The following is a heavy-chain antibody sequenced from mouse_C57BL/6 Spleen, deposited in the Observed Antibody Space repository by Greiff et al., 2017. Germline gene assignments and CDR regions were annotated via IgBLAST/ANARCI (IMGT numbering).Heavy chain of an antibody. CDR3: ARDPNYYGSSHYYFDY. J-gene: IGHJ2*01. CDR1: GISITTGNYR. CDR2: IYYSGTI. Sequence: EVQLQESGPGLVKPSQTVFLTCTVTGISITTGNYRWSWIRQFPGNKLEWIGYIYYSGTITYNPSLTSRHTITRDTPKNQFFLEMNSLTAEDTATYYCARDPNYYGSSHYYFDYWGQGTTLTVSS. D-gene: IGHD1-1*01. V-gene: IGHV3-5*01.